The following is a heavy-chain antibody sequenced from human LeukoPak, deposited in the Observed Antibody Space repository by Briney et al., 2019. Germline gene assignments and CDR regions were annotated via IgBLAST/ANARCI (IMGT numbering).Heavy chain of an antibody. CDR1: GDSISGYY. Sequence: PSETLSLTCTASGDSISGYYWSWVRQPPGSGLEWIGYIFYSGSTNYNPSLKSRLTISVDTSKTQFSLRLSAVTTADTAVYYCARLPGSGYCRSPSCYALGAFDIWGRGTLVTVSS. V-gene: IGHV4-59*08. CDR2: IFYSGST. J-gene: IGHJ3*02. CDR3: ARLPGSGYCRSPSCYALGAFDI. D-gene: IGHD2-2*01.